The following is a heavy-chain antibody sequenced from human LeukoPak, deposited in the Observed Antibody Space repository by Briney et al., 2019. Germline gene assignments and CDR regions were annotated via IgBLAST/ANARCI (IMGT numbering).Heavy chain of an antibody. D-gene: IGHD6-19*01. J-gene: IGHJ4*02. CDR2: LSGSSTST. CDR3: ARDRGAVAATWFDY. V-gene: IGHV3-23*01. Sequence: PGGSLRLSCAASGFTFSSSAMSWVRQAPGKGLEWVSSLSGSSTSTYTADSVKGRFTISRDNAKNSLYLQMDGLRVEDTAVYYCARDRGAVAATWFDYWGQGTLVTVSS. CDR1: GFTFSSSA.